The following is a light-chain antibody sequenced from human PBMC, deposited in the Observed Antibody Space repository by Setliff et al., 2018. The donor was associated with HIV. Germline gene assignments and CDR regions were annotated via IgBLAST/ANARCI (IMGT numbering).Light chain of an antibody. CDR2: DVT. V-gene: IGLV2-11*01. CDR1: SSDVGTYNF. Sequence: QSVLTQPRSVSGSPGQSVTISCSGFSSDVGTYNFVSWYQQHPGKAPKLMIYDVTKRPSGVPDRFSGSKSANTASLTISGLQAEDEADYYCCSSAGTYTYVFGTGTKATVL. J-gene: IGLJ1*01. CDR3: CSSAGTYTYV.